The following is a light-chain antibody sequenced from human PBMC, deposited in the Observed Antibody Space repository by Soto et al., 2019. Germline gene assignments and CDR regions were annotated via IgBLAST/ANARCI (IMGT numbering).Light chain of an antibody. Sequence: QSVLTQPPSASGTPGQRVTISCSGSSSNIGSNYVYWYQQLSGPAPKLLIYRNNQRPSGVPDRFSGSKSCTSASLAISGRRSDDEAHYYRAAWDDSLRGRVFGGGTKLTVL. CDR1: SSNIGSNY. CDR2: RNN. J-gene: IGLJ3*02. V-gene: IGLV1-47*01. CDR3: AAWDDSLRGRV.